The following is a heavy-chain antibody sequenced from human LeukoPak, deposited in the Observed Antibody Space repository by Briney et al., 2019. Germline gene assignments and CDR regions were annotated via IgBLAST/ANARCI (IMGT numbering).Heavy chain of an antibody. D-gene: IGHD5-12*01. V-gene: IGHV4-38-2*02. Sequence: KSSETLSLTCTVSGYSISSGYYWGWIRQPPGKGLEWIGSIYHSGSTYYNPSLKSRVTISVDTSKNQFSLKLSSVTAADTAVYYCASNVGTDDIVATINAFDIRGQGTMVTVSS. CDR3: ASNVGTDDIVATINAFDI. CDR2: IYHSGST. J-gene: IGHJ3*02. CDR1: GYSISSGYY.